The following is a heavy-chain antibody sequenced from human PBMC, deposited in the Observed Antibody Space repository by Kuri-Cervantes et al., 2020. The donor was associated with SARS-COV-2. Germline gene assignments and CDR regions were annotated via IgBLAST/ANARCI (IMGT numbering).Heavy chain of an antibody. J-gene: IGHJ4*02. Sequence: ETLSLTCAASGFTFSSYSMNWVRQAPGKGLEWVGRIKSKTDGGTTDYAAPVKGRFTISRDDSKNTLYLQMNSLKTEDTAVYYCTTDLKPWRADYWGQGTRVTVSS. V-gene: IGHV3-15*01. CDR2: IKSKTDGGTT. CDR3: TTDLKPWRADY. D-gene: IGHD3-3*01. CDR1: GFTFSSYS.